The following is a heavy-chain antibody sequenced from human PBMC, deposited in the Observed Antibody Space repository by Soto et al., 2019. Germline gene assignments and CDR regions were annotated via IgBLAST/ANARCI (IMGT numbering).Heavy chain of an antibody. J-gene: IGHJ4*02. V-gene: IGHV3-30*18. D-gene: IGHD6-19*01. CDR3: ANLAWYVAVAGPSDY. CDR1: GFTFSSYG. CDR2: ISYDGSNK. Sequence: GGSLRLSCAASGFTFSSYGMHWVRQAPGKGLEWVAVISYDGSNKYYADSVKGRFTISRDNSKNTLYLQMYSLRAEDTAVYYCANLAWYVAVAGPSDYWGQGTLVTVSS.